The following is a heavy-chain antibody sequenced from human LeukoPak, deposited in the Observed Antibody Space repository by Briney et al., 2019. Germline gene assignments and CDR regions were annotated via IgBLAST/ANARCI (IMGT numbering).Heavy chain of an antibody. CDR3: ATQARIVGATGYFDY. V-gene: IGHV4-59*08. D-gene: IGHD1-26*01. J-gene: IGHJ4*02. CDR2: IFYSGST. Sequence: PSETLSLTCRHSVGSISSYYGSWIRQTPGKGLEWIWYIFYSGSTNYSPSLESRVPIPLDTSKNQFSLKLSSVTAADTAVYYCATQARIVGATGYFDYWGQGTLVTVSS. CDR1: VGSISSYY.